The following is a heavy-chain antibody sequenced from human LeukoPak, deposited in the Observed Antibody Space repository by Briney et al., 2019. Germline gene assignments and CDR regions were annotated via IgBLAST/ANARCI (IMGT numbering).Heavy chain of an antibody. V-gene: IGHV7-4-1*02. J-gene: IGHJ4*02. CDR1: GYTFSSYV. CDR3: ARGSPTVTTFPDY. CDR2: INTNTGNP. Sequence: ASVKVSCKASGYTFSSYVMNWVRQAPGQGLEWMGRINTNTGNPTYAQGFTGRFVFSLDTSVNTAYLQISRLKAEDTAVYYCARGSPTVTTFPDYWGQGTLVTVSS. D-gene: IGHD4-17*01.